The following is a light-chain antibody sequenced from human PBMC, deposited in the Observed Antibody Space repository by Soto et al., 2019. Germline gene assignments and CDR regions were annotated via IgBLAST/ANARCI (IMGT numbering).Light chain of an antibody. V-gene: IGKV1-5*01. CDR2: DDS. CDR3: QKYSTYPWT. J-gene: IGKJ1*01. CDR1: QSSSSW. Sequence: DIQMTQSPSTLSASLGERVTITCRASQSSSSWLAWYQQKPGKAPKFLIYDDSNLESGVPFRFSGSGSGTELNLTISRLKPDDFATDYCQKYSTYPWTCCQGTKVDIK.